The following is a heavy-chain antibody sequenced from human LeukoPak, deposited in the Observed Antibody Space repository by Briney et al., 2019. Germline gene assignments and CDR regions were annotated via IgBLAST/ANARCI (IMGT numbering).Heavy chain of an antibody. CDR3: AKKLVAGTKRFDI. CDR2: ISYIGST. V-gene: IGHV4-59*11. CDR1: TGSFSSHY. Sequence: SETLSLTCAVSTGSFSSHYWTWIRQPPGKGLEWIGYISYIGSTNYNPSLKSRVTILIDTSKNQFSLRLSSVTAAGPAIYFCAKKLVAGTKRFDIWGQGTMVSVSS. J-gene: IGHJ3*02. D-gene: IGHD5-12*01.